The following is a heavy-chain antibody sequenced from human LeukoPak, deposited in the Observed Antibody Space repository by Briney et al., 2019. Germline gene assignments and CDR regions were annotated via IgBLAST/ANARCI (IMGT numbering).Heavy chain of an antibody. J-gene: IGHJ5*02. CDR3: ATYSSSSKFWFDP. D-gene: IGHD6-6*01. Sequence: PSETLSLTCTVSGGSISSSSYYWGWIRQPPGKGLEWIGSIYYSGSTYYNPSLKSRVTISVDTSKNQFSLKLSSVTAADTAVYYCATYSSSSKFWFDPWGQGTLVTVSS. CDR2: IYYSGST. CDR1: GGSISSSSYY. V-gene: IGHV4-39*01.